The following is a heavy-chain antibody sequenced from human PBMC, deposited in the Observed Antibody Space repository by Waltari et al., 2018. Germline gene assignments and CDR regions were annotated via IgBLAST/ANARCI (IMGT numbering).Heavy chain of an antibody. Sequence: QVQLVQSGAEVKKPGSSVKVSFIASGAPFRRLAISSVLQAPGQGLEWMGRIIPSLGIANYAQKFQGRVTITADKSTSTAYMELSSLRSEDTAVYYCARGPVTMIQDDAFDIWGQGTMVTVSS. CDR1: GAPFRRLA. D-gene: IGHD3-22*01. CDR2: IIPSLGIA. J-gene: IGHJ3*02. CDR3: ARGPVTMIQDDAFDI. V-gene: IGHV1-69*04.